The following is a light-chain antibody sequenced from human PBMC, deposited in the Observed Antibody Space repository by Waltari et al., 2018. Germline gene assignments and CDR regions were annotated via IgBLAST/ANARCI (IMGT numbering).Light chain of an antibody. CDR2: AAS. CDR1: QSISNY. V-gene: IGKV1-39*01. J-gene: IGKJ1*01. CDR3: HQSCSTPWT. Sequence: DIRMTQSPSSMSASVGDRVTITCRASQSISNYVNWYQQKPGKAPKVLICAASSLQSGVPSRFSGSGSGTDFTLTISGLQAEDIATYYCHQSCSTPWTFGQGTK.